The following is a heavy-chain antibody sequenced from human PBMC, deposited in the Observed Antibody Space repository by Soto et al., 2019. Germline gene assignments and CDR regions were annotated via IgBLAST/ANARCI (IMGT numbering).Heavy chain of an antibody. Sequence: SSETLSLTCSVSGGSVNNRTYYWSWIRQPPGKRLEWIGYVYYSGTTNYNPSLKSRVSISVDTSKNQFSLSLSSVTAADTALYYCARTTAVPNTLRSRYYFDYWGQGTLVTVSS. CDR2: VYYSGTT. J-gene: IGHJ4*02. CDR3: ARTTAVPNTLRSRYYFDY. CDR1: GGSVNNRTYY. V-gene: IGHV4-61*01. D-gene: IGHD2-15*01.